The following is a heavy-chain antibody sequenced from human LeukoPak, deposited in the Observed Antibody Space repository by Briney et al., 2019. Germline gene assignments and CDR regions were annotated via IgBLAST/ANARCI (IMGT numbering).Heavy chain of an antibody. Sequence: RGESLKISCATSGFTFSSYAMSWVRQAPGKGLEWASALRGSGHSTYYADSVKGRFTMSRDNSKNTLYLQMNSLRAEDTAVYYYAKGAYYHGSGRYFDYWGQGTLATVSS. V-gene: IGHV3-23*01. CDR3: AKGAYYHGSGRYFDY. CDR2: LRGSGHST. D-gene: IGHD3-10*01. CDR1: GFTFSSYA. J-gene: IGHJ4*02.